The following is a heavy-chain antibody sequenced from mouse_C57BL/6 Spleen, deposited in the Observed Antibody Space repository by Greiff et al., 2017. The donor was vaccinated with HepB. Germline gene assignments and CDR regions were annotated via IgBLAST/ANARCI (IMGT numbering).Heavy chain of an antibody. CDR2: INPYNGGT. Sequence: EVQLQQSGPVLVKPGASVKMSCKASGYTFTDYYMNWVKQSHGKSLEWIGVINPYNGGTSYNQKFKGKATLTVDKSSSTAYMELNSLTSEDSAVYYCASYGKIYCDYWGQGTTLTVSS. D-gene: IGHD2-1*01. V-gene: IGHV1-19*01. J-gene: IGHJ2*01. CDR1: GYTFTDYY. CDR3: ASYGKIYCDY.